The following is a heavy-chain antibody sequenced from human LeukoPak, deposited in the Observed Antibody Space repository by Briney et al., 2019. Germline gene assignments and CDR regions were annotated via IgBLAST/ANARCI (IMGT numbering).Heavy chain of an antibody. CDR3: ARGTGLRFSEWLYWFDP. D-gene: IGHD3-3*01. CDR1: GYTFTGYY. Sequence: ASVKVSCKASGYTFTGYYMHWVRQAPGQGLEWMGWINPNSGGTNYAQKFQGRVTMTRDTSISTAYMELSRLRSDDTAVYYCARGTGLRFSEWLYWFDPWGQGTLVTVSS. V-gene: IGHV1-2*02. CDR2: INPNSGGT. J-gene: IGHJ5*02.